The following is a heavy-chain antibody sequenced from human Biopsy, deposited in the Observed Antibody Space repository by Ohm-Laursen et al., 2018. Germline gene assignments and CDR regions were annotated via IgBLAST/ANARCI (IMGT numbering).Heavy chain of an antibody. Sequence: SLRLSCAASGFTFSSYAMSWARQAPGKGLEWVSVINSSGGSTSYADSVKGRFTISRDNSRNTLYLQMNSLTAEDTALYYCAKRMSSFDSRDIFDYWGQGSLVTVTS. D-gene: IGHD3-22*01. CDR3: AKRMSSFDSRDIFDY. CDR1: GFTFSSYA. CDR2: INSSGGST. V-gene: IGHV3-23*01. J-gene: IGHJ4*02.